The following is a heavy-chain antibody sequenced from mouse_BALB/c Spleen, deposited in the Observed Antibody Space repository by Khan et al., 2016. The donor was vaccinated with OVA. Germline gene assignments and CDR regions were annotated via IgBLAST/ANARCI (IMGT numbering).Heavy chain of an antibody. V-gene: IGHV8-12*01. CDR2: IYWDDDK. CDR1: GFSLSSSGMG. CDR3: ARSTWLTDYAMDY. D-gene: IGHD1-2*01. Sequence: QVTLKESGPGILQPSQTLSLTCSFSGFSLSSSGMGVSWIRQPSGKGLEWLAHIYWDDDKRYNPSLKSRLTISKDTSSNQVFFKITSVDTADTATYYCARSTWLTDYAMDYWGQGTSVTVSS. J-gene: IGHJ4*01.